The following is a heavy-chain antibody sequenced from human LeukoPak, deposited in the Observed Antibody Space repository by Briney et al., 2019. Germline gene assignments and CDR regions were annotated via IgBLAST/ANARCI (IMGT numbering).Heavy chain of an antibody. J-gene: IGHJ3*02. CDR1: GGSISSKDYY. CDR3: ARDRQFSTWYPNDGFDI. V-gene: IGHV4-39*07. Sequence: PSETLSLTCTVSGGSISSKDYYWVWIRQPPGKGLEWIGSIYYSGTTYYNPALKSRVTISIDTSKNQFSLKLSSVAAADTAVYYCARDRQFSTWYPNDGFDIWGRETMVTVSS. D-gene: IGHD6-13*01. CDR2: IYYSGTT.